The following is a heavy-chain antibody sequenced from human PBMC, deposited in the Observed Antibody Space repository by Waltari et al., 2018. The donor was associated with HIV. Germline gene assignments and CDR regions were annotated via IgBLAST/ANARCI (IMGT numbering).Heavy chain of an antibody. J-gene: IGHJ3*02. CDR1: GLTFRRHR. CDR2: ISSSSSYI. Sequence: EVQLVVSGGGLVKPGGSMRLACAASGLTFRRHRMNGVLHAPGTGLEWVSSISSSSSYIYYADSVKGRFTISRDNAKNSLYLQMNSLGAEDTAVYYCARDRGRGSYPDAFDIWGQGTMVTVSS. CDR3: ARDRGRGSYPDAFDI. D-gene: IGHD1-26*01. V-gene: IGHV3-21*01.